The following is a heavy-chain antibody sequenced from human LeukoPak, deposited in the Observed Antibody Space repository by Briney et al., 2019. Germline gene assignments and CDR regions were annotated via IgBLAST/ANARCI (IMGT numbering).Heavy chain of an antibody. CDR3: ASAVVSGWYFLDY. CDR1: GFTFSSYE. V-gene: IGHV3-48*03. CDR2: ISSSGSTT. J-gene: IGHJ4*02. Sequence: PGGSLRLSCAASGFTFSSYEMNWVRQAPGKGLEWVSYISSSGSTTYYADSVKGRFTISRDNAKNSLYLQMNSLRAEDTAVYYCASAVVSGWYFLDYWGQGTLVTVSS. D-gene: IGHD6-19*01.